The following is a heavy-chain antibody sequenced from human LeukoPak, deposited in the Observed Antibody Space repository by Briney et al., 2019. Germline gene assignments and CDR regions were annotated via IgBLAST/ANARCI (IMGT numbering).Heavy chain of an antibody. CDR3: TRGGLRDAFDI. Sequence: PSGTLSLTCAVSRGSINRSNWRSWVRQSPGKGLEWSGEIHYTGSTNYHPSLKSRTTMSVDKSKNQFFLTLDFVTAADTAVYHCTRGGLRDAFDIWGQGRMVTVSS. CDR2: IHYTGST. V-gene: IGHV4-4*02. D-gene: IGHD5/OR15-5a*01. J-gene: IGHJ3*02. CDR1: RGSINRSNW.